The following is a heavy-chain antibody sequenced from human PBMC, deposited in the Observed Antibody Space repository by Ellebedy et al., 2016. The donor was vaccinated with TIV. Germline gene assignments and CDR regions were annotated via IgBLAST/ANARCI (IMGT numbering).Heavy chain of an antibody. CDR1: GGSISSYY. CDR2: IYYSGST. Sequence: MPSETLSLTCTVSGGSISSYYWSWIRQPPGKGLEWIGYIYYSGSTNYNPSLKSRVTISVDTSKNQFSLKLSSVTAAATAVYYCARGTLNYGIDYWGQGTLVTVSS. J-gene: IGHJ4*02. D-gene: IGHD4-17*01. V-gene: IGHV4-59*01. CDR3: ARGTLNYGIDY.